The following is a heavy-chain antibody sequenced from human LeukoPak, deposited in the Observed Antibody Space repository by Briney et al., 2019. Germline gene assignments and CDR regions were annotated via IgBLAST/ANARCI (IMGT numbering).Heavy chain of an antibody. CDR1: GGSFSGYY. D-gene: IGHD6-6*01. CDR2: INHSGST. J-gene: IGHJ5*02. Sequence: SETLSLTCAVYGGSFSGYYWSWIRQPPGKGLEWIWEINHSGSTNYNPSLKSRVTISVDTSKNQFSLKLSSVTAADTAVYYCARDGAEYSSSSGLGWFDPWGQGTLVTVSS. CDR3: ARDGAEYSSSSGLGWFDP. V-gene: IGHV4-34*01.